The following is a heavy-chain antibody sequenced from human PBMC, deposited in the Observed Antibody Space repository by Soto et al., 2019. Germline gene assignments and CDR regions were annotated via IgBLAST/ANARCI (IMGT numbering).Heavy chain of an antibody. CDR1: GFSFNPYV. D-gene: IGHD2-15*01. V-gene: IGHV3-23*01. Sequence: GGSLRLSCVASGFSFNPYVMAWVRQVPGKGLEWVSAIRSNTAITYYPDSMRGRFTISRVNSANTIFLQMNSLRVEDSAVYFCAKASGGGWPYYFDSWGQGTLVTVSS. CDR2: IRSNTAIT. CDR3: AKASGGGWPYYFDS. J-gene: IGHJ4*02.